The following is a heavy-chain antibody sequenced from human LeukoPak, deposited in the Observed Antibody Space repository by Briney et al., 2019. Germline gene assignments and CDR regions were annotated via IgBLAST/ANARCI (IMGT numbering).Heavy chain of an antibody. CDR3: RALIDYGSSGPFDY. Sequence: SETLSLTCTVSGGSISSSSHYWGWIRQPPGKGLEWIGSIYYSGITYYNPSLRSRVTISVDTSKNQFSLKLSSVTAADTAVYYCRALIDYGSSGPFDYWGQGTLVTVSS. CDR1: GGSISSSSHY. CDR2: IYYSGIT. J-gene: IGHJ4*02. D-gene: IGHD3-22*01. V-gene: IGHV4-39*07.